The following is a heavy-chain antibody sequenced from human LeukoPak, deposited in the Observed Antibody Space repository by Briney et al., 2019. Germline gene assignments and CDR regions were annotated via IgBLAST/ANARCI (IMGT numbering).Heavy chain of an antibody. V-gene: IGHV3-7*01. CDR1: GFTFSRSW. Sequence: GGSLRLYCAASGFTFSRSWVTWVRQAPGKGLEWVASINQDGSVKHYMDSVKGRFTISRDNSNNSLFLQMNSLRAEDTAVYYCAKLLGDVTTFDYWGQGTLVTVSS. CDR2: INQDGSVK. CDR3: AKLLGDVTTFDY. J-gene: IGHJ4*02. D-gene: IGHD3-16*01.